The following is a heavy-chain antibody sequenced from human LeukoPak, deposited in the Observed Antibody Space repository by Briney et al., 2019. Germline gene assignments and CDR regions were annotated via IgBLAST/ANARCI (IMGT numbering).Heavy chain of an antibody. Sequence: SETLSLTCAISGGSFSGYYWTWIREAPGKGLECIGEMHYSGATSYKPSLRSRVTISRGTSENQLSLEVTSVTDADTAVYYCARGILGLYYFDVWGRGTPVTVSS. V-gene: IGHV4-34*01. CDR2: MHYSGAT. J-gene: IGHJ2*01. D-gene: IGHD3-16*01. CDR3: ARGILGLYYFDV. CDR1: GGSFSGYY.